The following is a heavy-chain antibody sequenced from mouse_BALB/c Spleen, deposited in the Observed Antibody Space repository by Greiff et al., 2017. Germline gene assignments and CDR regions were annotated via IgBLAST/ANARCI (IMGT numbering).Heavy chain of an antibody. Sequence: VQLQQSGPGLVKPSQSLSLTCTVTGYSITSDYAWNWIRQFPGNKLEWMGYISYSGSTSYNPSLKSRISITRDTSKNQFFLQLNSVTTEDTATYYCAREGIYYGSSYFDYWGQGTTLTVSS. D-gene: IGHD1-1*01. CDR2: ISYSGST. J-gene: IGHJ2*01. V-gene: IGHV3-2*02. CDR3: AREGIYYGSSYFDY. CDR1: GYSITSDYA.